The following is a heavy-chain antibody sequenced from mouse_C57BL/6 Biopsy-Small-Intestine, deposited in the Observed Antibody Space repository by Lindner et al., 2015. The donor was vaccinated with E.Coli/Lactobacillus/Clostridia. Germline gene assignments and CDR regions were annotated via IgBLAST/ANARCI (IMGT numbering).Heavy chain of an antibody. V-gene: IGHV1-22*01. CDR3: ARYQLNRGAMDY. J-gene: IGHJ4*01. CDR1: GYTFTGYN. D-gene: IGHD4-1*02. CDR2: INPNNGGT. Sequence: EVQLQESGPELVKPGASVKMSCKASGYTFTGYNMHWVKQSHGKSLEWIGYINPNNGGTSYNQKFKGKATLTVNKSSSTAYMELRSLTSEDSAVYYCARYQLNRGAMDYWGQGTSVTVSS.